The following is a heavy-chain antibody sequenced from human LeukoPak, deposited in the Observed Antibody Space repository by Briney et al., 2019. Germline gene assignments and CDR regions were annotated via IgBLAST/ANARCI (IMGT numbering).Heavy chain of an antibody. D-gene: IGHD3-10*01. CDR1: GFTFSSYD. Sequence: GGSLRLSCAASGFTFSSYDMHWVRHATGKGLEWVSAIGIAGDTYYPGSVKGRFTISRENAKNSLYLQMNSLRAGDTAVYYCARGAGVGSGSYNAFDIWGQGTMVTVSS. CDR3: ARGAGVGSGSYNAFDI. J-gene: IGHJ3*02. V-gene: IGHV3-13*01. CDR2: IGIAGDT.